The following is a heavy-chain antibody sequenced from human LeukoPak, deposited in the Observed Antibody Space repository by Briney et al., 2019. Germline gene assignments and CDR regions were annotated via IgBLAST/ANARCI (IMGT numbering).Heavy chain of an antibody. CDR1: GFTFSSYA. V-gene: IGHV3-30-3*01. D-gene: IGHD2-2*01. J-gene: IGHJ4*02. CDR2: ISYDGGNK. Sequence: PGGALRLSCAASGFTFSSYALHWVRQAPRKGLWWVAFISYDGGNKYYADSVKGRCTISRDNSKNTMYLKMNSMRAEATAVYYCARDDDQNSSTSCYGCIDYWGQGSLVTVSS. CDR3: ARDDDQNSSTSCYGCIDY.